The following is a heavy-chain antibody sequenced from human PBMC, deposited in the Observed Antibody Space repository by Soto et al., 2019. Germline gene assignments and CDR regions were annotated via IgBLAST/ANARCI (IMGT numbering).Heavy chain of an antibody. J-gene: IGHJ4*02. Sequence: SETLSLTCTVSGGSISSGGYYWSWIRQHPGKGLEWIGYIYYSGSTYYNPSLKSRVTISVDTSKNQFSLKLSSVTAADTAVYYCARGGIAAAAPPDDWGQGTLVPVSS. CDR1: GGSISSGGYY. CDR2: IYYSGST. CDR3: ARGGIAAAAPPDD. D-gene: IGHD6-13*01. V-gene: IGHV4-31*03.